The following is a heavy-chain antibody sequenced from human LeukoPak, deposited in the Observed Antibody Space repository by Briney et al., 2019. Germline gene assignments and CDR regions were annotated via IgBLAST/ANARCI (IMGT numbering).Heavy chain of an antibody. CDR1: GFTLSR. J-gene: IGHJ4*02. Sequence: GSLRLSCVASGFTLSRVTWVRQAPGKGLEWVGNIKQDASEKYYMDSVKGRFTVSRDNAKNSVYLEMNSLRVEDTAVYYCARDFRFHDDYWGQGTLVTVSS. CDR2: IKQDASEK. CDR3: ARDFRFHDDY. V-gene: IGHV3-7*01.